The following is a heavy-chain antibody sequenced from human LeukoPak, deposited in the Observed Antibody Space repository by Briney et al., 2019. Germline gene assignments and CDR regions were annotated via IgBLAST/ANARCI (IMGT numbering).Heavy chain of an antibody. V-gene: IGHV3-53*01. CDR2: IYSGGST. Sequence: GGSLRLSCAASGFTVSSNYMSWVRQAPGKGLEWVSVIYSGGSTYYADSVKGRFTISRDNSKNTLYLQMNSLRAEDTAVYYCARSIAAAGMGYWGQGTLVTVSS. CDR3: ARSIAAAGMGY. J-gene: IGHJ4*02. D-gene: IGHD6-13*01. CDR1: GFTVSSNY.